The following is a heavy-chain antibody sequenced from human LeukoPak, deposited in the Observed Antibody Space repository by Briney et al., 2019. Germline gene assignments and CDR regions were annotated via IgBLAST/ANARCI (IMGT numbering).Heavy chain of an antibody. D-gene: IGHD6-19*01. Sequence: ASVKVSCKASGYTFTIYYMHWVRQAPGQGLEWMGIINPSGGSTSYAQKFQGRVTMTRDTSTSTVYMELSSLRSEDTAVYYCAREDSSGWYFECLDYWGQGTLVTVSS. CDR3: AREDSSGWYFECLDY. CDR1: GYTFTIYY. J-gene: IGHJ4*02. V-gene: IGHV1-46*01. CDR2: INPSGGST.